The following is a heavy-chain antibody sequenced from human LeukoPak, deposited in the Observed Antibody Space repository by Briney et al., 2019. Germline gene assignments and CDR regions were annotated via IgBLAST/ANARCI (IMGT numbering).Heavy chain of an antibody. CDR3: ARWGSGSSEIQFAP. CDR2: IYPGDPDT. Sequence: GESLQISCKGFEYSFTSYWIGGVGHMPGEGLEWKGIIYPGDPDTRYSPSFQGQVTVSADKSISTAYLQWSSLKASDTAMYYCARWGSGSSEIQFAPWGQGTLVTVSS. J-gene: IGHJ5*02. D-gene: IGHD1-26*01. CDR1: EYSFTSYW. V-gene: IGHV5-51*01.